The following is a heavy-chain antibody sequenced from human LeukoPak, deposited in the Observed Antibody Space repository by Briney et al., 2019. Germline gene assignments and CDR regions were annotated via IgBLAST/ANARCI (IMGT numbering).Heavy chain of an antibody. Sequence: GGSLRLACAASGFIVSSNYMSWVRQAPGKGLEWVSVIYSGGVTYYADSVKGRSTISRDHSKNTLSLHRNSLRVEDTAVYYCARGLLVRGVAHPNFDYWGQGTLVTVSS. V-gene: IGHV3-66*01. CDR3: ARGLLVRGVAHPNFDY. J-gene: IGHJ4*02. CDR2: IYSGGVT. CDR1: GFIVSSNY. D-gene: IGHD3-10*01.